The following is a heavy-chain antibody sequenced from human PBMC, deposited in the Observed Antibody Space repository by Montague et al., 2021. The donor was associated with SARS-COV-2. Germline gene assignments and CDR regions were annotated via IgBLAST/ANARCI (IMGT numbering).Heavy chain of an antibody. CDR1: GGSISSSSYY. J-gene: IGHJ6*02. Sequence: SETLSLTCTVSGGSISSSSYYWGWIRQPPGKGLEWTGSIYYSGSTYYNPSLKSRVTISVDTSENQLSLKLSSVTAADTAVYYCARLPSSWDYYYYGLDVWGQGTTVTVSS. D-gene: IGHD6-13*01. CDR2: IYYSGST. CDR3: ARLPSSWDYYYYGLDV. V-gene: IGHV4-39*07.